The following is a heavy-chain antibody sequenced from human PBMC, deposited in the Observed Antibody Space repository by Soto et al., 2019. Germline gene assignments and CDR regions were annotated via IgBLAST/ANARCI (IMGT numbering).Heavy chain of an antibody. D-gene: IGHD4-17*01. CDR2: ISPSSCTI. V-gene: IGHV3-11*01. J-gene: IGHJ4*02. CDR1: GFTFSHYY. Sequence: QVQLVESGGGLVKPGGSLRLSCAASGFTFSHYYMSWVRQAPGKGLEWVSYISPSSCTINYADSVKGRFAISRDNAKNSLYLQMNSLRAEDTAVYYCATTGGAWRSDYWGQGILVTVSS. CDR3: ATTGGAWRSDY.